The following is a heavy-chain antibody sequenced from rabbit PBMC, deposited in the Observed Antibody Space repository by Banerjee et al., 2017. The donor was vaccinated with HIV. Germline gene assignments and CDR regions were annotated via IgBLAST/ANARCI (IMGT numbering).Heavy chain of an antibody. Sequence: QEQLEESGGGLVKPGGTLTLTCKASGFDFSSNAMCWVRQAPGKGLEWIACIYAGSSGSTYYASWAKGRFTISKTSSTTVTLQMTSLTAADTASYFCARGVSSTGWAYNLWGPGTLVPS. D-gene: IGHD4-1*01. CDR1: GFDFSSNA. CDR3: ARGVSSTGWAYNL. CDR2: IYAGSSGST. J-gene: IGHJ4*01. V-gene: IGHV1S45*01.